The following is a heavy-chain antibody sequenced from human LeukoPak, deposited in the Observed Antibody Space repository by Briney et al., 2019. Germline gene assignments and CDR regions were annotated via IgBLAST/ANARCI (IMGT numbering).Heavy chain of an antibody. V-gene: IGHV4-39*07. D-gene: IGHD1-7*01. Sequence: SETLSLTCTVSGGSISSGSYYWRWIRQPAGKGLEWIGRIYYSGSTYYNPSLKSRVTISVDTSKNQFSLKLSSVTAADTAVYYCARDRTGTTYRRTNWFDPWGQGTLVTVSS. CDR3: ARDRTGTTYRRTNWFDP. J-gene: IGHJ5*02. CDR1: GGSISSGSYY. CDR2: IYYSGST.